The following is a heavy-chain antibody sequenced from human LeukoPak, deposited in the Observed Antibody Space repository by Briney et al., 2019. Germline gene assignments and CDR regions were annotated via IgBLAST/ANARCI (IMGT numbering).Heavy chain of an antibody. V-gene: IGHV3-13*04. CDR3: ARAMAYYYYYGMDV. CDR2: IGTAGDT. J-gene: IGHJ6*02. Sequence: GGSLRLSCAASGFTFSSYDVHWVRRATGKGLEWVSAIGTAGDTYYPGSVKGRFTISRENAKNSLYLQMNSLRAGDTAVYYCARAMAYYYYYGMDVWGQGTTVTVSS. D-gene: IGHD3-10*01. CDR1: GFTFSSYD.